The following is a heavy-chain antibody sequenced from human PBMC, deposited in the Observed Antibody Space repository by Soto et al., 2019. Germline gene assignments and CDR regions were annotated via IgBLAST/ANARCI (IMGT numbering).Heavy chain of an antibody. V-gene: IGHV1-3*01. Sequence: ASVKVSCKASGYTFTSYAMHWVRQAPGQRLEWMGWINAGNGNTKYSQKFQGRVTITRDTSASTAYMGLSSLRSEDTAVYYCARVDEGCSSTSCYNDYYYGMDVWGQGTTVTVSS. J-gene: IGHJ6*02. CDR1: GYTFTSYA. D-gene: IGHD2-2*02. CDR2: INAGNGNT. CDR3: ARVDEGCSSTSCYNDYYYGMDV.